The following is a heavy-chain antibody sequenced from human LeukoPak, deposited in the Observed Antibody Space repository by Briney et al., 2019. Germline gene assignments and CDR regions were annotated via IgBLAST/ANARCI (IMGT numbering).Heavy chain of an antibody. D-gene: IGHD3-10*01. J-gene: IGHJ4*02. CDR2: INHSGST. V-gene: IGHV4-34*01. Sequence: SETLSLTCAVYGGSFSGYYWSWIRQPPGKGLEWIGEINHSGSTNYNPYRESRVTISVDTSKNQFALKLSSVTAADTAVYYCARYDSHYYGSGSYYPSGHRTKKVDYWVQGTLVTVSS. CDR1: GGSFSGYY. CDR3: ARYDSHYYGSGSYYPSGHRTKKVDY.